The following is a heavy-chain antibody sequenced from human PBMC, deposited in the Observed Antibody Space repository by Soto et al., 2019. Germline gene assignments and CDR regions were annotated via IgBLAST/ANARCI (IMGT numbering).Heavy chain of an antibody. CDR2: ITGRGESS. V-gene: IGHV3-23*01. Sequence: GGSLRLSCTSSGLRFSNYAMTWVRQAPGKGLQWVSSITGRGESSYYAESVKGRFTISRDNSRNTLYLQTHSLRADDTAIYYCAARDGRLLPYCSAFWGPGAMVTVSS. CDR3: AARDGRLLPYCSAF. D-gene: IGHD2-8*02. CDR1: GLRFSNYA. J-gene: IGHJ4*02.